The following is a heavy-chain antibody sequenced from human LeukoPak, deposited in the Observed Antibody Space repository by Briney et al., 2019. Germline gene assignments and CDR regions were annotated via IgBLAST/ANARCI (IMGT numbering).Heavy chain of an antibody. D-gene: IGHD6-19*01. Sequence: QPGGSLRLSCAASGFTFSTYWMHWVRQASGKGLVWVSRINRDGSGTSYVDSVKGRFTISRDNAKNSLYLQMNSLRAEDTAVYYCASDGSSGWHFDYWGQGTLVTVSS. CDR2: INRDGSGT. J-gene: IGHJ4*02. CDR3: ASDGSSGWHFDY. CDR1: GFTFSTYW. V-gene: IGHV3-74*01.